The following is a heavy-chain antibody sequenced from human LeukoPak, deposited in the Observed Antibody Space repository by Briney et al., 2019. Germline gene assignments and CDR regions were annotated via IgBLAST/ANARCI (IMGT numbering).Heavy chain of an antibody. CDR3: AKVRPRGYQLLRGFYFDS. Sequence: GGSLRLSCAASGFTFSNSGMTWVCQAPGKGLEWVSGISGDGGSTYYAVSVQGRFSISRDNSADTVYLQMNSLRAEDTAVYFCAKVRPRGYQLLRGFYFDSWGQGTLVTVSS. D-gene: IGHD3-16*02. CDR2: ISGDGGST. V-gene: IGHV3-23*01. J-gene: IGHJ4*02. CDR1: GFTFSNSG.